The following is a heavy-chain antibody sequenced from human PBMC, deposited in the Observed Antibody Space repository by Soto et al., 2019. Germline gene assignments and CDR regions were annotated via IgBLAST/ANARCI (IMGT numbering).Heavy chain of an antibody. V-gene: IGHV3-11*01. CDR1: GFTFSDYY. J-gene: IGHJ6*02. Sequence: LVESGGGLVKPGGSLRLSCAASGFTFSDYYLSWIRQAPGKGLEWISYISDRGHIIYYADSVKGRFTISRDNAKNSLYLQMSSLRAEDTALYYCARDLNGFDVWGQGTTVTVSS. CDR3: ARDLNGFDV. CDR2: ISDRGHII.